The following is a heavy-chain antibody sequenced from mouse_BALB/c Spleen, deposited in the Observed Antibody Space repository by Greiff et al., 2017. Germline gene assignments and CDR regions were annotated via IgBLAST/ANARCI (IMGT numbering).Heavy chain of an antibody. CDR2: ISNGGGST. J-gene: IGHJ2*01. CDR1: GFTFSSYT. D-gene: IGHD1-1*02. Sequence: EVKVVESGGGLVQPGGSLKLSCAASGFTFSSYTMSWVRQTPEKRLEWVAYISNGGGSTYYPDTVKGRFTISRDNAKNTLYLQMSSLKSEDTAMYYCARRGNSLDYWCQGTTLTVSS. V-gene: IGHV5-12-2*01. CDR3: ARRGNSLDY.